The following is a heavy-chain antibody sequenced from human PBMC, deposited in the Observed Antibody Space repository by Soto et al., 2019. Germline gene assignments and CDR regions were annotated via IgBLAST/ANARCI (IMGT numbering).Heavy chain of an antibody. CDR2: INHSGST. D-gene: IGHD2-15*01. CDR3: ARGPKTSVVVGAAPGSIYYYYGMDV. J-gene: IGHJ6*02. CDR1: GGSFSGYY. V-gene: IGHV4-34*01. Sequence: QMQVHQWGAGLLKPSETLSLTCAVYGGSFSGYYWSWIRQPPGKGLEWIGEINHSGSTDYNPALTSRVPISVDTSMNQFSLKLSSVTAADTAVYYCARGPKTSVVVGAAPGSIYYYYGMDVWGQGTTVTVSS.